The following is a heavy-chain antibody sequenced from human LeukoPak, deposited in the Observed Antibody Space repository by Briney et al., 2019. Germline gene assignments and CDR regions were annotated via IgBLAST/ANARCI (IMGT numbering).Heavy chain of an antibody. CDR1: GFTLSTFD. Sequence: GGSLRLSCAASGFTLSTFDMNWVRQAPGKGLEWVSSISTSSRYIYYRDSVKGRFTISRDDAKNSLYLQMNSLRVEDTAVYYCARADCSGSTCYLRRSWFDPWGQGTLVTVPS. V-gene: IGHV3-21*01. D-gene: IGHD2-2*01. CDR2: ISTSSRYI. CDR3: ARADCSGSTCYLRRSWFDP. J-gene: IGHJ5*02.